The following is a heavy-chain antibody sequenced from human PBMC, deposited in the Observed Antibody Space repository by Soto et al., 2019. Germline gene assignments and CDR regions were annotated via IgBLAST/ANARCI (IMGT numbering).Heavy chain of an antibody. D-gene: IGHD1-26*01. CDR3: ARHVSGSYHYYYGMDV. CDR2: IYHSGST. CDR1: GGSISSSSYY. V-gene: IGHV4-39*01. J-gene: IGHJ6*02. Sequence: PSETLSLTCTVSGGSISSSSYYWGWIRQPPGKGLEWIGSIYHSGSTYYNPSLKSRVTISVDTSKNQFSLKLSSVTAADTTVYYCARHVSGSYHYYYGMDVWGQGTTVTVSS.